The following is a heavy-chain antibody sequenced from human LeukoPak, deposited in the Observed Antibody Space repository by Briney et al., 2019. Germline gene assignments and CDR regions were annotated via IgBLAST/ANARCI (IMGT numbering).Heavy chain of an antibody. CDR1: GYTFTTYA. J-gene: IGHJ6*02. CDR2: INAGNGNT. CDR3: ARDPNYYGMDV. V-gene: IGHV1-3*01. Sequence: ASVKVSCKASGYTFTTYAMHWVRQAPGRRLEWMGWINAGNGNTKYSQKFQGRVTITRDTSASTAYMELSSLRSEDTAVYYCARDPNYYGMDVWGQGTTVTVSS.